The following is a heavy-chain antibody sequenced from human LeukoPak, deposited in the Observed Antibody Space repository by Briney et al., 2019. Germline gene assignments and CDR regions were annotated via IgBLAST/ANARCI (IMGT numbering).Heavy chain of an antibody. CDR2: IKQDGSEK. CDR1: GFTFSSYW. Sequence: TGGSLRLSCAASGFTFSSYWMSWVRQAPGKGLEWVANIKQDGSEKYYVDSVKGRFTISRDNAKSSLYLQMNSLRAEDTAVYYCAREGRIMITFGGSPARLWGQGTLVTVSS. V-gene: IGHV3-7*03. CDR3: AREGRIMITFGGSPARL. D-gene: IGHD3-16*01. J-gene: IGHJ4*02.